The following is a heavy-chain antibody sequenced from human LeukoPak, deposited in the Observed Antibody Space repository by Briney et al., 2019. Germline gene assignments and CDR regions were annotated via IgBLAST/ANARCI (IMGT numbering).Heavy chain of an antibody. CDR1: GFTFSSYS. V-gene: IGHV3-21*04. CDR3: AKFRDHTEYYFDY. J-gene: IGHJ4*02. Sequence: PGGSLRLSCAASGFTFSSYSMNWVRQAPGKGLEWVSSISSSSSYIYYADSVKGRFTISRDNAKNSLHLQMNSLRAEDTAVYYCAKFRDHTEYYFDYWGQGTLVTVSS. CDR2: ISSSSSYI. D-gene: IGHD3-10*01.